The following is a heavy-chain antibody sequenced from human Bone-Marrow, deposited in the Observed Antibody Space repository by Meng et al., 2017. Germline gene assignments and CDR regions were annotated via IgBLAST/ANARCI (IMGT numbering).Heavy chain of an antibody. D-gene: IGHD6-13*01. CDR2: IYYSGST. CDR3: ARWAPSSRTFDY. V-gene: IGHV4-31*01. Sequence: QVQLQGSGQGLVKPSQPLSLTCTVSGGSISSGGYYWSWIRQHPGKGLEWIGYIYYSGSTYYNPSLKSLVTISVDTSKNQFSLKLSSVTAADTAVYYCARWAPSSRTFDYWGQGTLVTVSS. CDR1: GGSISSGGYY. J-gene: IGHJ4*02.